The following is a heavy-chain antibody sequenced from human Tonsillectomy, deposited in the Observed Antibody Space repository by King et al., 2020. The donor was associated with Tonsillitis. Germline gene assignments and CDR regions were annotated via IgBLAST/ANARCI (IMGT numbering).Heavy chain of an antibody. D-gene: IGHD2-21*01. CDR3: ARVAYGLGSGLDV. CDR1: GFTFSTYW. J-gene: IGHJ6*02. Sequence: VQLVESGGGLVQPGGSLRLSCAASGFTFSTYWMTWVRQAPGKGLEWVANIKQDGSESYYVDSVKGRFTISRDNAKSSLFLQMNILRAEDTALYYCARVAYGLGSGLDVWGQGTTVSVSS. V-gene: IGHV3-7*03. CDR2: IKQDGSES.